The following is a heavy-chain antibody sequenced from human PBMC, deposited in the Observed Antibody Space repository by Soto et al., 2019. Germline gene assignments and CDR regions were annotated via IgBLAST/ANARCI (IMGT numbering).Heavy chain of an antibody. CDR2: ISGSGGST. CDR3: AKLRVEYSSSRAFDF. Sequence: GWYLRLSCAASGCTFSSYAMSWGRQAPGKGLEWVSAISGSGGSTYYADSVKGRFTISRDNSKNTLYLQMNSLRAEDTAVYYCAKLRVEYSSSRAFDFCGQGPLVSVS. J-gene: IGHJ4*02. V-gene: IGHV3-23*01. D-gene: IGHD6-6*01. CDR1: GCTFSSYA.